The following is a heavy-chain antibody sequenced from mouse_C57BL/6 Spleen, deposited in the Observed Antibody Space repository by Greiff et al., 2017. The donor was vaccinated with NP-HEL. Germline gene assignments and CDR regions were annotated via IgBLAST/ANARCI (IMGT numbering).Heavy chain of an antibody. CDR2: INYDGSST. CDR1: GFTFSDYY. D-gene: IGHD2-1*01. J-gene: IGHJ1*03. V-gene: IGHV5-16*01. CDR3: ARDGNFYWYFDV. Sequence: EVKLMESEGGLVQPGSSMKLSCTASGFTFSDYYMAWVRQVPEKGLEWVANINYDGSSTYYLDSLKSRFIISRDNAKNILYLQMSSLKSEDTATYYCARDGNFYWYFDVWGTGTTVTVSS.